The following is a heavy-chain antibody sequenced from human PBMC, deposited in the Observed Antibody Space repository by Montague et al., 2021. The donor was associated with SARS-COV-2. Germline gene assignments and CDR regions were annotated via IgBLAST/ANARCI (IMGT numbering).Heavy chain of an antibody. CDR2: INPSGSA. Sequence: SETLSLTCTVSGGSFNDYYWTWVRQPPGEGLEWIGRINPSGSANYNPSLESRVTMSLDTSKNQFSLNVNSVTAADTAVYYCARGRPDPVRTQYAFDIWGQGTLVTVSS. CDR3: ARGRPDPVRTQYAFDI. CDR1: GGSFNDYY. V-gene: IGHV4-4*07. J-gene: IGHJ3*02.